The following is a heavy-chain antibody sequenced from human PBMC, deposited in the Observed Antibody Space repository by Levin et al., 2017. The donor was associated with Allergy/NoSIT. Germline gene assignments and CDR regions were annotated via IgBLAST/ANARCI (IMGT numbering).Heavy chain of an antibody. Sequence: GESLKISCAASGFTVSSNYMSWVRQAPGKGLEWVSVIYSGGSTYYADSVKGRFTISRDNSKNTLYLQMNSLRAEDTAVYYCARVTTVVITEYYFDYWGQGTLVTVSS. V-gene: IGHV3-53*01. J-gene: IGHJ4*02. CDR3: ARVTTVVITEYYFDY. CDR1: GFTVSSNY. D-gene: IGHD4-23*01. CDR2: IYSGGST.